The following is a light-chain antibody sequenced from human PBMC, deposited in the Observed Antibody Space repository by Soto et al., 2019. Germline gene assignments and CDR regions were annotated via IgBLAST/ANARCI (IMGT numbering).Light chain of an antibody. CDR2: GAS. CDR1: QSVRSNS. V-gene: IGKV3-20*01. Sequence: EIVLTQSPGTLSLSPGERATLSCRASQSVRSNSLAWYQQKPGQAPRLLIYGASTRATGIPDRFSGSGSGTDFTLTITRLEPEDFAVFYCPQYGRSPPTFGGGTNMEIK. J-gene: IGKJ4*01. CDR3: PQYGRSPPT.